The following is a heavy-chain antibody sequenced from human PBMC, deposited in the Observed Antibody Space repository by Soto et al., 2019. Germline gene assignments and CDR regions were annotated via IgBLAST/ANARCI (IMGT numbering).Heavy chain of an antibody. CDR1: GFTLSSYD. CDR3: AKDRGDNAGYPAFDI. CDR2: IRGIGGAT. D-gene: IGHD3-9*01. V-gene: IGHV3-23*01. Sequence: EVQLLESGGGLVQPGGSLRLSCAASGFTLSSYDMGWVRQAPGRGLEWISLIRGIGGATFHADSVEGRLTISRDISKNTVYLQMIRLRAEDSAVYYCAKDRGDNAGYPAFDIWCHGTMVTVS. J-gene: IGHJ3*02.